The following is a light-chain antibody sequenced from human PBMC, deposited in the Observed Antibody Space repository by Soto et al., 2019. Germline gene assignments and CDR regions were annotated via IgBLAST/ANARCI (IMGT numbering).Light chain of an antibody. CDR1: QSLLHSNGYNY. V-gene: IGKV2-28*01. CDR3: MQALQTPYT. J-gene: IGKJ2*01. Sequence: DIVMTQSPLSLPVTPGEPASISCRSSQSLLHSNGYNYLDWYLQKPGQSPQLLIYLGSNRASGVTDRFSGSGSGTDFTLKISRVEAEDVWVYYCMQALQTPYTFGQGTKLDIK. CDR2: LGS.